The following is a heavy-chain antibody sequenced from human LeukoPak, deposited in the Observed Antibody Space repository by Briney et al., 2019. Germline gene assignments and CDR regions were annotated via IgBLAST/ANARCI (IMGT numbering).Heavy chain of an antibody. CDR2: ISSSSSTI. CDR1: GFTFSIYS. Sequence: PGGSLRLSCAASGFTFSIYSMNWVRQAPGKGLEWVSYISSSSSTIYYADSVKGRFTISRDNAKNSLYLQMNSLRAEDTAVYYCARVLNSLAAAGTFDYWGQGTLVTVSS. J-gene: IGHJ4*02. CDR3: ARVLNSLAAAGTFDY. V-gene: IGHV3-48*01. D-gene: IGHD6-13*01.